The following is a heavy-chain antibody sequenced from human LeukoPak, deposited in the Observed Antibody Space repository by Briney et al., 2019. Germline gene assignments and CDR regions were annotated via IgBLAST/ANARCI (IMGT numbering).Heavy chain of an antibody. D-gene: IGHD6-13*01. Sequence: GGSLRPSCAASGFTFSSYWMSWVRQAPGKGLEWVANIKQDGSEKYYVDSVKGRFTISRDNAKNSLYLQMNSLRAEDTAVYYCARGPRGGSSWYLRVFDYWGQGTLVTVSS. J-gene: IGHJ4*02. CDR2: IKQDGSEK. CDR3: ARGPRGGSSWYLRVFDY. V-gene: IGHV3-7*01. CDR1: GFTFSSYW.